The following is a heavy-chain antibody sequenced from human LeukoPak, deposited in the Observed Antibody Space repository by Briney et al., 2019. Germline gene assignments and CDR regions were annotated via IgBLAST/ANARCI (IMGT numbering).Heavy chain of an antibody. CDR1: RYTFTMYD. V-gene: IGHV1-8*01. CDR2: MNPTSGNT. J-gene: IGHJ3*02. Sequence: GASVTVSYKASRYTFTMYDINWVRQAPGQGGEGMGWMNPTSGNTLYAHKFHGRVTMTTNTSITTAYIALSSLRSEDTAVYYCARGGKPFWSGYYDAFDIWGQGTMVTVSS. D-gene: IGHD3-3*02. CDR3: ARGGKPFWSGYYDAFDI.